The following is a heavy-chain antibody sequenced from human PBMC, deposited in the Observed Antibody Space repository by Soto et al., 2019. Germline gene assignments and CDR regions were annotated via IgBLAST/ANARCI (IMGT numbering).Heavy chain of an antibody. CDR2: ISSSGSTI. D-gene: IGHD4-17*01. Sequence: GGSLILSCAASGFTFSDYYMSWIRQAPGKGLEWVSYISSSGSTIYYADSVKGRFTISRDNAKNSLYLQMNSLRAEDKAVYYCAREFGPAEDYGDYSTHGFDYWGQGTLVTVSS. J-gene: IGHJ4*02. V-gene: IGHV3-11*01. CDR1: GFTFSDYY. CDR3: AREFGPAEDYGDYSTHGFDY.